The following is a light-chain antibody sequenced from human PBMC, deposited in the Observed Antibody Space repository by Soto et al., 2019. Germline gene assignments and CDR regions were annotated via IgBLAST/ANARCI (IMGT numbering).Light chain of an antibody. V-gene: IGKV3-20*01. J-gene: IGKJ1*01. CDR2: GAS. CDR3: QQYASAPLT. CDR1: QSVSSSY. Sequence: EIVLTQSPGTLSLSPMEIATLSFMASQSVSSSYLAWYQQKPGQAPRLVIYGASSRATGIPDRFSGSGSGTDFTLTISRLEPEDFAVYYCQQYASAPLTFGQGTKVDIK.